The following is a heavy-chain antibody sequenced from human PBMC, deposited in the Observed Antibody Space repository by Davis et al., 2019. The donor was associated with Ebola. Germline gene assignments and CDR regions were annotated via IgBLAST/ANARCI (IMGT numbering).Heavy chain of an antibody. J-gene: IGHJ4*02. V-gene: IGHV1-18*01. D-gene: IGHD1-7*01. Sequence: VSVKVSCKASGGTFSSYAISWVRQAPGQGLEWMGWISAYNGNTNYAQKLQGRVTMTRDTSISTAYMELSRLRSDDTAVYYCAREGLELPDFDYWGQGTLVTVSS. CDR1: GGTFSSYA. CDR3: AREGLELPDFDY. CDR2: ISAYNGNT.